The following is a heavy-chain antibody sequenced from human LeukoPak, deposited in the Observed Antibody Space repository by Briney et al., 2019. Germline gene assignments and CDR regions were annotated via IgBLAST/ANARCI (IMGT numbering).Heavy chain of an antibody. D-gene: IGHD5-18*01. Sequence: PSETLSFTCIVSGGSISSGTYYWGWIRQPPGKGLEWIGSIYYSGSTNYNPSLKSRVTISVDTSKNQFSLKLSSVTAADTAVYYCARSLGYSYGYGFDYWGQGTLVTVSS. V-gene: IGHV4-39*07. CDR2: IYYSGST. J-gene: IGHJ4*02. CDR1: GGSISSGTYY. CDR3: ARSLGYSYGYGFDY.